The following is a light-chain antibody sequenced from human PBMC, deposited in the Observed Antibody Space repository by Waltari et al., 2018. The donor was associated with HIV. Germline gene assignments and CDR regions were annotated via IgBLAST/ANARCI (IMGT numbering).Light chain of an antibody. CDR2: AAS. V-gene: IGKV1-27*01. Sequence: DIQMTQSPSSLSASVGDRVTITCRASQDIRNYLAWYQQKAGTAPKLLIYAASILQSGVPSRFSGGESGTDLTLTISSLQPEDVATYYCQKYNIVPYTFGQGTKLEIK. J-gene: IGKJ2*01. CDR3: QKYNIVPYT. CDR1: QDIRNY.